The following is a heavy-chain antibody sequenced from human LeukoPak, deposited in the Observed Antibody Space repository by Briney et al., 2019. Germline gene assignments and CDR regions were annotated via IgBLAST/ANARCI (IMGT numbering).Heavy chain of an antibody. Sequence: SETLSLTCSVSGGSISSYHWSWIRQPPGKGLEWIGYIYYSGSTNYNPSLKSRVTVSVDTSKNQFSLKLSSVTAADTAVYYCASSYYDSGGYYRVDYWGQGTLVSVSS. V-gene: IGHV4-59*01. CDR1: GGSISSYH. CDR3: ASSYYDSGGYYRVDY. J-gene: IGHJ4*02. CDR2: IYYSGST. D-gene: IGHD3-22*01.